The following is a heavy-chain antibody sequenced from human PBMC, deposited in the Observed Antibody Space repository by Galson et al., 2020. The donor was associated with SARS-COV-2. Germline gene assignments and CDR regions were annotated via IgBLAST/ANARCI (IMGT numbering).Heavy chain of an antibody. CDR1: GYSFTSYW. D-gene: IGHD6-19*01. Sequence: ESLKISCKGSGYSFTSYWIGWVRQMPGKGLEWMGIIYPGDSDTRYSPSFQGQVTISADKSISTAYLQWSSLKASDTAMYYCARLGGWADYYYGMDVWGQGTTVTVSS. CDR3: ARLGGWADYYYGMDV. V-gene: IGHV5-51*01. CDR2: IYPGDSDT. J-gene: IGHJ6*02.